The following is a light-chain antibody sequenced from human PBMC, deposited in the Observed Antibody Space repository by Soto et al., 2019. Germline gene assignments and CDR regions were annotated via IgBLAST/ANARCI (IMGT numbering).Light chain of an antibody. CDR1: SSNIGSNY. CDR3: AAWDDSLSGRGV. Sequence: QSVLTHPPSASGTPGQRVTISCSGSSSNIGSNYVYWYQQLPGTAPKLLIYRNSQRPSGVPDRFSGSKSGTSASLAISGLRSEDEADYYCAAWDDSLSGRGVFGGGTKLTVL. V-gene: IGLV1-47*01. J-gene: IGLJ3*02. CDR2: RNS.